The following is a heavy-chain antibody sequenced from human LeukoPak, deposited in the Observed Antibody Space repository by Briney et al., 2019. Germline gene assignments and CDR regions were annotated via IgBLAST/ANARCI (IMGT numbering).Heavy chain of an antibody. CDR3: ARDRYSSSWYSAHYGMDV. CDR2: IYTSGST. D-gene: IGHD6-13*01. V-gene: IGHV4-4*07. Sequence: PSETLSLTCTVSGGSISSYYWSWIRQPAGKGLEWIGRIYTSGSTNYNPSLKSRVTMSVDTSKNQFSLKLSSVTAAGTAVYYCARDRYSSSWYSAHYGMDVWGQGTTVTVSS. J-gene: IGHJ6*02. CDR1: GGSISSYY.